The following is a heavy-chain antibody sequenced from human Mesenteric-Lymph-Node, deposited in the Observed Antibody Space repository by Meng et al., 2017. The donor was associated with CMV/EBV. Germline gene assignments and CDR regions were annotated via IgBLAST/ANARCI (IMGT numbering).Heavy chain of an antibody. J-gene: IGHJ4*02. D-gene: IGHD2-2*01. CDR3: AKARDSSRYCSSTTCPIDH. CDR2: ISASGGST. Sequence: GESLKISCAVSGFTFSNYAMTWVRQAPGEGLEWVSGISASGGSTYYSDSVKGRFTVSRDNSANTLYLQMSSLRADDTAAYYCAKARDSSRYCSSTTCPIDHWGQGTLVTVSS. CDR1: GFTFSNYA. V-gene: IGHV3-23*01.